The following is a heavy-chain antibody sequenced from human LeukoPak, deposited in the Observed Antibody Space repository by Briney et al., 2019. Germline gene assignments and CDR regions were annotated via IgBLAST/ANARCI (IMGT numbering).Heavy chain of an antibody. CDR3: VRGAVGTGVWFDP. J-gene: IGHJ5*02. D-gene: IGHD1-26*01. CDR2: INTDGSTT. V-gene: IGHV3-74*01. Sequence: PGGSLRLSCAASGLAFSGYWMHWVRQAPGKGLVWVSRINTDGSTTNYADSVKGRFTISRDNAENTLHLQMNSLRADDTAVYYCVRGAVGTGVWFDPWGQGTLVTVPS. CDR1: GLAFSGYW.